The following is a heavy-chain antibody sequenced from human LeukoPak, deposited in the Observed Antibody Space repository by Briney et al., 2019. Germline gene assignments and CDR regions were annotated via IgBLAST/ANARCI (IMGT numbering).Heavy chain of an antibody. D-gene: IGHD1-20*01. CDR3: ARIITGTTEEVWFDP. CDR1: GYTFTSYD. V-gene: IGHV1-18*01. Sequence: ASVKVSCKASGYTFTSYDINWVRQATGQGLEWMGWISAYNGNTNYAQKLQGRVTMTTDTSTSTAYMELRSLRSDDTAVYYCARIITGTTEEVWFDPWGQGTLVTVSS. J-gene: IGHJ5*02. CDR2: ISAYNGNT.